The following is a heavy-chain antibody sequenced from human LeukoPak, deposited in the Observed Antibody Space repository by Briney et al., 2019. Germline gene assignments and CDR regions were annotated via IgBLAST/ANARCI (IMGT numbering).Heavy chain of an antibody. CDR3: ARVRASSWTYSDY. CDR1: GYTFTGYY. J-gene: IGHJ4*02. Sequence: GASVKVSCKASGYTFTGYYMHWVRQAPGQGLEWMGWINPNSGGTNYAQKFQGWVTMTRDTSISTAYMELSRLRSDDTAVYYCARVRASSWTYSDYWGQGTLVTVSS. CDR2: INPNSGGT. D-gene: IGHD6-13*01. V-gene: IGHV1-2*04.